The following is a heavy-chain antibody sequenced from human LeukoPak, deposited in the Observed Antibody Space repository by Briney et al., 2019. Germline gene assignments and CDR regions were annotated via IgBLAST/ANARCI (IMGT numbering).Heavy chain of an antibody. V-gene: IGHV1-46*01. Sequence: ASVKVSCKASGYTFTSYYMHWVRQAPGQGLEWMGLINPSGGSTSYAQKFQGRVTMTRDTSTSTVYMELSSLRSEDTAVYYCARDLGPKNGTPDYYYYGMDVWGQGTTVTVSS. D-gene: IGHD1-1*01. CDR3: ARDLGPKNGTPDYYYYGMDV. CDR1: GYTFTSYY. J-gene: IGHJ6*02. CDR2: INPSGGST.